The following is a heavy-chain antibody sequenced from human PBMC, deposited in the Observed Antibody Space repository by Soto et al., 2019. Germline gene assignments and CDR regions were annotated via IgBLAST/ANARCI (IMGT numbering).Heavy chain of an antibody. CDR1: GGSISSSSYY. J-gene: IGHJ4*02. V-gene: IGHV4-39*01. CDR2: IYYSGST. CDR3: ARVINYYGSGSYSAY. D-gene: IGHD3-10*01. Sequence: SETLSLTCTVSGGSISSSSYYWGWIRQPPGKGLEWIGSIYYSGSTYYNPSLKSRVTISVDTSKNQFSLKLSSVTAADTAVYYCARVINYYGSGSYSAYWGQGTLVTVSS.